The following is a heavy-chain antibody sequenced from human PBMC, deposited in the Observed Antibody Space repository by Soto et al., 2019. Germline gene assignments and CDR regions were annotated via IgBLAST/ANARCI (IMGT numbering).Heavy chain of an antibody. D-gene: IGHD1-26*01. J-gene: IGHJ4*02. Sequence: QVQLVQSGAEVKKPGASVKVSCKASGYTFTSYGISCVRQAPGQGLEWMGWISAYNGNTNYAQKLQGRVTMTTDTSTSTAYMELRSLRSDDTAVYYCARDFTGGELLLSLFDYWGQGTLVTVSS. CDR1: GYTFTSYG. CDR3: ARDFTGGELLLSLFDY. V-gene: IGHV1-18*01. CDR2: ISAYNGNT.